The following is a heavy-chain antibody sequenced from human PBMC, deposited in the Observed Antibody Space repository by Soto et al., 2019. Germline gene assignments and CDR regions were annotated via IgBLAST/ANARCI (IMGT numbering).Heavy chain of an antibody. CDR2: INHSGRT. D-gene: IGHD3-10*01. CDR1: GGSFSGYY. J-gene: IGHJ5*02. V-gene: IGHV4-34*01. CDR3: ARVRNVLLWFGESSARFDP. Sequence: SETLSLTCAVYGGSFSGYYWSWIRQPPGKGQEWIGEINHSGRTNYNPSLKSRVIISVDTSKNQFSLKLSSVTAADTAVYYCARVRNVLLWFGESSARFDPWGQGTLVT.